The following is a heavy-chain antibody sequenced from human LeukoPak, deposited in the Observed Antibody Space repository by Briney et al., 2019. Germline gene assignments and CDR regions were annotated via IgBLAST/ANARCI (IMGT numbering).Heavy chain of an antibody. D-gene: IGHD6-19*01. CDR1: GFTFSSYG. CDR3: AKDGEYSSGWYYFDY. V-gene: IGHV3-30*18. CDR2: ISYDGSNK. J-gene: IGHJ4*02. Sequence: GGSLRLSCAASGFTFSSYGMHWVRQAPGKGLEWVAVISYDGSNKYYADSVKGRFTISRDNSKNTLYLQMNSLRAEDTAVYYCAKDGEYSSGWYYFDYWGRGTLVTVSS.